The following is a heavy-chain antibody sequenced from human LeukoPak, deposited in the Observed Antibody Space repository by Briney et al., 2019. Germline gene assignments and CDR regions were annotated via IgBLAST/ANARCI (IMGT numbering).Heavy chain of an antibody. V-gene: IGHV3-74*01. CDR3: VKDRTTVTLFDY. Sequence: GGSLRLSCAASGFTFNSYWMHWVRQAPGKGLVWVSRIKTDGSFSDYADAAKGRFTISRDNAKNTLYLQMNSLRAEDSAVYYCVKDRTTVTLFDYWGQGALVTVSS. J-gene: IGHJ4*02. CDR2: IKTDGSFS. D-gene: IGHD4-17*01. CDR1: GFTFNSYW.